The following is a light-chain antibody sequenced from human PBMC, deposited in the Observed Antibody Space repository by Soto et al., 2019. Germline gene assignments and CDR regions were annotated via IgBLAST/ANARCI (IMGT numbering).Light chain of an antibody. CDR1: SSGVGGNKY. J-gene: IGLJ1*01. CDR2: DVS. CDR3: SAFTGTTYV. V-gene: IGLV2-14*01. Sequence: QSALTQPASVSGSPGQSITISCTGSSSGVGGNKYVSWYQQYPGKAPKLMICDVSNRPSGVSNRFSGSKSGNTASLTISGLQAEDEADYYCSAFTGTTYVFGTGTKVTVL.